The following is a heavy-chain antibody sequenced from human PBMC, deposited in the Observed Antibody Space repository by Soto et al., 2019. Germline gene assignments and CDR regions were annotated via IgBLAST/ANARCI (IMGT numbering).Heavy chain of an antibody. Sequence: QVQLVQSGAEVKKPGSSVKVSCKASGGTFRSNGISWVRQAPVQGLEWLGGIIPIVHTASYAKTFLGRVTITADDSKTTAYIELSSLRSDDTAGDYSAMITMIHSFDPLGQGTLVTVSS. V-gene: IGHV1-69*01. J-gene: IGHJ5*02. CDR1: GGTFRSNG. D-gene: IGHD3-22*01. CDR2: IIPIVHTA. CDR3: AMITMIHSFDP.